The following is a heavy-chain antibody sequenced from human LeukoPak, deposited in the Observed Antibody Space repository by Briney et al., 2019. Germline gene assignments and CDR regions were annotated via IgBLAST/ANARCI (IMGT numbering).Heavy chain of an antibody. V-gene: IGHV1-18*01. J-gene: IGHJ4*02. CDR1: GYTFTSYG. CDR2: ISAYNGNT. Sequence: GASVKVSCKASGYTFTSYGISWVRQAPGQGLEWMGWISAYNGNTNYAQKLQGRVTMTTDTSTSTAYMEPRSLRSDDTAVYYCARGIRDYYDSSGLGGDYWGQGTLVTVSS. CDR3: ARGIRDYYDSSGLGGDY. D-gene: IGHD3-22*01.